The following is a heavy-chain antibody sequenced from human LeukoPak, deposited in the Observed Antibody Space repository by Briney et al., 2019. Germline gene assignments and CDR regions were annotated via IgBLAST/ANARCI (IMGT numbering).Heavy chain of an antibody. J-gene: IGHJ4*02. V-gene: IGHV3-21*01. CDR1: GFTFSSYS. D-gene: IGHD2-15*01. CDR2: ISSSSSYI. Sequence: GGSLRLSCAASGFTFSSYSMNWVCQAPGKGLEWVSSISSSSSYIYYADSVKGRFTISRDNAKNSLYLQMNSLRAEDTAVYYCARDTVVAAVFDYWGQGTLVTVSS. CDR3: ARDTVVAAVFDY.